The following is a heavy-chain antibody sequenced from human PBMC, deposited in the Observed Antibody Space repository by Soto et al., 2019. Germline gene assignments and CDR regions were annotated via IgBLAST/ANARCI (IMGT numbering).Heavy chain of an antibody. CDR2: IYYSGST. V-gene: IGHV4-59*01. Sequence: SETLSLTCAVSGGSISSYYWCWIRQPPGKGLEWIGYIYYSGSTNYNPSLKSRVTISVDTSKNQFSLKLSSVTAADTAVYYCAGPPIGFYSGYYLEFAYWVQGTLVTVSS. D-gene: IGHD3-22*01. CDR3: AGPPIGFYSGYYLEFAY. CDR1: GGSISSYY. J-gene: IGHJ4*02.